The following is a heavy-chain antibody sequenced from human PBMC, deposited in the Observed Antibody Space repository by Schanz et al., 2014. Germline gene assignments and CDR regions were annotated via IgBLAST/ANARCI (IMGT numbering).Heavy chain of an antibody. CDR3: AKNQYDDVDLSSFYFDF. D-gene: IGHD3-10*02. CDR1: GFTFSNYA. CDR2: ISGSGGST. V-gene: IGHV3-23*01. Sequence: EVQLLESGGGLVQPGGSLRLSCAASGFTFSNYAMSWVRQAPGKGLEWVSAISGSGGSTYYADSVKGRFTISRDNAKNTLYLQMNSLRPEDTAIYYCAKNQYDDVDLSSFYFDFWGQGTLXTVSS. J-gene: IGHJ4*02.